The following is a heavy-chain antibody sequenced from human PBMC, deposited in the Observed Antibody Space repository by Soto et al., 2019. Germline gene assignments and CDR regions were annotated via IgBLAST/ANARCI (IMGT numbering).Heavy chain of an antibody. J-gene: IGHJ3*02. V-gene: IGHV3-23*01. CDR1: GFPFSTYA. D-gene: IGHD3-16*01. CDR3: AKGGYYSLFDI. Sequence: PGGSLRLSCVASGFPFSTYAMSWVRQTPGKGLEWVSGISGSGGRTYYADSVKGRCTISRDNSNNTLSLQMHSLRVEDTAVYFCAKGGYYSLFDIWGQGTMVTVSS. CDR2: ISGSGGRT.